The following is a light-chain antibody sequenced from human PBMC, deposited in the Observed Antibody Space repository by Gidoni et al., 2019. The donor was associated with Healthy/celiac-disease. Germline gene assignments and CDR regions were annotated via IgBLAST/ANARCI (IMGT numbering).Light chain of an antibody. V-gene: IGKV1-5*01. CDR2: DAS. CDR3: QQYNSYLLP. CDR1: QRISSW. Sequence: DIQMTQSPYTLSASVGDRVTITCRASQRISSWLAWYQQKPGKAPKLLIYDASSLESGVPSRFSGSGSGTEVTLTISSLQPDDFATYYCQQYNSYLLPFGGGTKVEIK. J-gene: IGKJ4*01.